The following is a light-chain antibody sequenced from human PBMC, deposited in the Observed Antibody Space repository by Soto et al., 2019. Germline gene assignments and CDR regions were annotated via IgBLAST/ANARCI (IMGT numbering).Light chain of an antibody. V-gene: IGKV1-5*01. CDR2: DAS. Sequence: DIQMTQSPSTLSASVGDRVIITCRASQSFRAWLAWYHQKLGKAPKLLIYDASILASGVPSRFSGSGSGTRFTLTISSLQPDDFGSYYCQQYNSYLWTFGQGTKVEIK. CDR1: QSFRAW. J-gene: IGKJ1*01. CDR3: QQYNSYLWT.